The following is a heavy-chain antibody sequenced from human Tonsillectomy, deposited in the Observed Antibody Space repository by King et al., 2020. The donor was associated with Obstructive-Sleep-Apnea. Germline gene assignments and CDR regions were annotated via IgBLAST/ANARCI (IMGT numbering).Heavy chain of an antibody. CDR3: ARDSSSNYDYGMDV. CDR1: GGSISSGGYY. V-gene: IGHV4-31*03. Sequence: VQLQESGPGLVKPSQTLSLTCTVSGGSISSGGYYWSWIRQHPGKGLEWIGYIYYSGSTYYNPSLKSRVTISVDTSKNQFSLKLSSVTAADTAVYYCARDSSSNYDYGMDVWGQGTTVTVSS. D-gene: IGHD6-6*01. J-gene: IGHJ6*02. CDR2: IYYSGST.